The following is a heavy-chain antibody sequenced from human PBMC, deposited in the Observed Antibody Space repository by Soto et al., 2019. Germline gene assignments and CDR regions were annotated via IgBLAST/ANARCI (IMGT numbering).Heavy chain of an antibody. CDR1: GFTFSSYA. V-gene: IGHV3-23*01. CDR2: ISGSGVST. Sequence: PGGSLRLSCAASGFTFSSYALSWVRQAPGKGLEWVSAISGSGVSTYDADSVKGRFTISRDNSKNMLYLQMNSLRVADTAVYYCAKGPAYGDFPFDYWGQGTLVTVSS. D-gene: IGHD4-17*01. J-gene: IGHJ4*02. CDR3: AKGPAYGDFPFDY.